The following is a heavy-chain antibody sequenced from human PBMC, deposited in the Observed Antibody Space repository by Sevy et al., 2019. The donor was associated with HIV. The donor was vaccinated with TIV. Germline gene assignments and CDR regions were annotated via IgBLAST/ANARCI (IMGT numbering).Heavy chain of an antibody. V-gene: IGHV4-61*01. J-gene: IGHJ4*02. D-gene: IGHD2-21*02. Sequence: SETLSLTCTVSGGSVSSGSYYWSWIRQPPGKGLEWIGYIYYSGSTNYNPSLKSRFTISVDTSKNQLSQRLSSVTAADTAVYYCARESVTPLVFDYWGQGTLVTVSS. CDR1: GGSVSSGSYY. CDR3: ARESVTPLVFDY. CDR2: IYYSGST.